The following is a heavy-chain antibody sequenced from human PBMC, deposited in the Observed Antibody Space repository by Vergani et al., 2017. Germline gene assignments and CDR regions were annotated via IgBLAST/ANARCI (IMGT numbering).Heavy chain of an antibody. D-gene: IGHD3-10*01. Sequence: EVQLVESGGGLVQPGGSLRLSCAASGFTFSSYWMHWVRQAPGKGLVWVSRINSDGSSTSYADSVKGRFTISRDNAKNTLYLQMNSLRAEDTAVYYCAKDSAVRGPYPYNWFDPWGQGTLVTVSS. CDR3: AKDSAVRGPYPYNWFDP. V-gene: IGHV3-74*01. CDR2: INSDGSST. J-gene: IGHJ5*02. CDR1: GFTFSSYW.